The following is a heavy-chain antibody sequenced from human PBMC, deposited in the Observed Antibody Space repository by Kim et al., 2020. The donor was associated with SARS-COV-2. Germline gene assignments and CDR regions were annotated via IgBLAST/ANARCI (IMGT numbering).Heavy chain of an antibody. Sequence: GGSLRLSCAASGFTFSNYWMSWVRQAPGKGLEWVANIKQDGSETYYVDSVKGRFTISRDNAKNSLYLQLNSLRAEDTAVYYCARVSNSCSYLKYWGQGTLVTVSS. V-gene: IGHV3-7*01. CDR1: GFTFSNYW. J-gene: IGHJ4*02. CDR3: ARVSNSCSYLKY. D-gene: IGHD5-18*01. CDR2: IKQDGSET.